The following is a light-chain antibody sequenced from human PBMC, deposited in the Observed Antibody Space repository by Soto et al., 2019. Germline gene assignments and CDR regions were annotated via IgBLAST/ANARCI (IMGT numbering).Light chain of an antibody. CDR1: ESVRRL. CDR3: QQYNNYYT. J-gene: IGKJ2*01. CDR2: DAS. Sequence: DIQMTQSPSPLSASVGDRVTITCRASESVRRLLAWYQQQPGQAPKILIYDASDLESGVPSRFSGSGSGTEFALTISSLQPDDFATYFCQQYNNYYTFGQGTKVDIK. V-gene: IGKV1-5*01.